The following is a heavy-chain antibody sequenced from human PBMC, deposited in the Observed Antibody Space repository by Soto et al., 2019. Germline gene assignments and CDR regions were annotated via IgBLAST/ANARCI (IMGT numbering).Heavy chain of an antibody. J-gene: IGHJ2*01. CDR3: ARVYGFVVADWYFDL. Sequence: QVQLVESGGGVVQPGRSLRLSCAASGFTFSNYAMHWVRQAPGKGLEWVAVISYDGSNKYFADSVKGRFTISRDNSKNTLYMQMNSLRAEDTAVYYCARVYGFVVADWYFDLWGRGTLVTVSS. CDR1: GFTFSNYA. CDR2: ISYDGSNK. D-gene: IGHD2-15*01. V-gene: IGHV3-30-3*01.